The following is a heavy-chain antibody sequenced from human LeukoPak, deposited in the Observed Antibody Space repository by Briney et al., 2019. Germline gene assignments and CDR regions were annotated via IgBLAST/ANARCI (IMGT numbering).Heavy chain of an antibody. V-gene: IGHV4-59*08. D-gene: IGHD3-10*01. CDR3: ARHVKFGELLRAFDI. Sequence: SETLSLTCTVSGGSISSYYWSWIRQPPGKGLEWIGYIYYSGSTNYNPSLKSRVTISVDTSKNQFSLKLSSVTAADTAVYYCARHVKFGELLRAFDIWGQGTMVTVSS. CDR1: GGSISSYY. J-gene: IGHJ3*02. CDR2: IYYSGST.